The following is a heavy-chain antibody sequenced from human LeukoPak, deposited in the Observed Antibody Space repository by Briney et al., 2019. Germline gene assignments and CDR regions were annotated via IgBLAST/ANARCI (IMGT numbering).Heavy chain of an antibody. CDR3: AKTTGGDCYHGLDY. D-gene: IGHD2-21*02. J-gene: IGHJ4*02. CDR1: GFTFSSSA. V-gene: IGHV3-23*01. CDR2: ISGSGGNR. Sequence: GGSLRLSCAASGFTFSSSAISWVRQAPGKGLEWVSAISGSGGNRYYADSVKGRFTVSRDNSKNTLYLQMNSLRAEDTAIYYCAKTTGGDCYHGLDYWGQGTLVTVSS.